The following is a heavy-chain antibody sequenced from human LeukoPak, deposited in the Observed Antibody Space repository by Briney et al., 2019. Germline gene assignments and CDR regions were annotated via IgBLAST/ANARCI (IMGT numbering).Heavy chain of an antibody. J-gene: IGHJ3*02. CDR3: ARVSKTRDNAFDI. Sequence: SETLSLTCTVSAYSISSGYYWGWIRQPPGKGLEWIGSLSHSGSTLYNPSLKSRVTISVDTSKNQFSLKLSSVTAADTAVYYCARVSKTRDNAFDIWGQGTMVTVSS. D-gene: IGHD2-15*01. CDR2: LSHSGST. V-gene: IGHV4-38-2*02. CDR1: AYSISSGYY.